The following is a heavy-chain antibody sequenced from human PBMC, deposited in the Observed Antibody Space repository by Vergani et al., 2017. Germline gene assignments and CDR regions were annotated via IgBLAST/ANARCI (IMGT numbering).Heavy chain of an antibody. CDR3: ARDGWELLDYFYYMDV. CDR1: GFTFSNYW. J-gene: IGHJ6*03. D-gene: IGHD1-26*01. V-gene: IGHV3-74*01. Sequence: VQLVESGGGLVQHGGSLRLSCTASGFTFSNYWMQWVRQAPGKGLMWVSRINSDGDSTSYADSVKGRFTISRDNAKNTLYLQMDSRRAEDTAVYYCARDGWELLDYFYYMDVWGKGTTVTVSS. CDR2: INSDGDST.